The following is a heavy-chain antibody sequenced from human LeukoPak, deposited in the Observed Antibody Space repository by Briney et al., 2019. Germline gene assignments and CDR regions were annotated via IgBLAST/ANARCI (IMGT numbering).Heavy chain of an antibody. CDR3: ARGFGAFDI. D-gene: IGHD3-16*01. J-gene: IGHJ3*02. Sequence: SETPSLTCAVYGGSFSGYYWSWIRQPPGKGLEWIGEINHSGSTNYNPSLKSRVTISVDTSKNQFSLELSSVTAADTAVYYCARGFGAFDIWGQGTMVTVSS. CDR1: GGSFSGYY. V-gene: IGHV4-34*01. CDR2: INHSGST.